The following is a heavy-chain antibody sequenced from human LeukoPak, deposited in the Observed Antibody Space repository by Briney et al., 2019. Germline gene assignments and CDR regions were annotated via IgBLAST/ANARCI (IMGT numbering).Heavy chain of an antibody. CDR1: GFTFDDYA. D-gene: IGHD3-22*01. V-gene: IGHV3-9*01. CDR3: AKGYHYYDSSGYPRALDY. CDR2: ISWNSGSI. J-gene: IGHJ4*02. Sequence: SLRLSCAASGFTFDDYAMHWVRQAPGRGLEWVSGISWNSGSIGYADSVKGRFTISRDNAKNSLYLQMNRLRAEDTALYYCAKGYHYYDSSGYPRALDYWGQGTLVTVSS.